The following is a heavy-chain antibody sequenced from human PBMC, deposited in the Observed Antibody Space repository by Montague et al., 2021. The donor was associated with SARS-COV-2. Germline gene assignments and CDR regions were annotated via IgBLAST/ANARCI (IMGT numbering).Heavy chain of an antibody. CDR1: GFTSSNYG. Sequence: SLRLSCAASGFTSSNYGMHWVRKAPGKGLVWVSGINSGGSSTNSADSVRGRFIISRDNAKNTLYLQMNRLRAEDTAVYYCARDLEGIAAAGTGGFDYWGQGTLVTVSS. CDR2: INSGGSST. J-gene: IGHJ4*02. CDR3: ARDLEGIAAAGTGGFDY. V-gene: IGHV3-74*01. D-gene: IGHD6-13*01.